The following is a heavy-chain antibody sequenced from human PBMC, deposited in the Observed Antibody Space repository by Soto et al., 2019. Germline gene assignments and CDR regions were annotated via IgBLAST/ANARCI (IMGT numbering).Heavy chain of an antibody. V-gene: IGHV3-74*01. CDR2: INSDGSST. D-gene: IGHD3-10*01. Sequence: GGSLRLSCAASGFTFSSYWMHWVRQAPGKXLVWVSRINSDGSSTSYADSVKGRFTISRDNAKNTLYLQMNSLRAEDTAVYYCARFPVLPSLPVSRGYYYYGMDVWGQGTTVTVSS. J-gene: IGHJ6*02. CDR3: ARFPVLPSLPVSRGYYYYGMDV. CDR1: GFTFSSYW.